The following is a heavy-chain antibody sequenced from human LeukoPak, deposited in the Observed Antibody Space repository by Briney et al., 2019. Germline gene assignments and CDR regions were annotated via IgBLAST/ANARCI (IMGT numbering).Heavy chain of an antibody. V-gene: IGHV4-59*08. Sequence: SETLSLTCTVSGGSISSYYWSWIRQPPGKGLEWIGHIYGSGSTNYNPSLKSRVTLSVDTSKNQFSLKLISVTAADTAVYFCARQGSGRAFDIWGQGTMVTVSS. J-gene: IGHJ3*02. CDR1: GGSISSYY. CDR2: IYGSGST. CDR3: ARQGSGRAFDI.